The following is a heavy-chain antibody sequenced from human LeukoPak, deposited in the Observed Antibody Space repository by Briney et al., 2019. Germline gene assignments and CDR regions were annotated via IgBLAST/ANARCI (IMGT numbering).Heavy chain of an antibody. V-gene: IGHV4-4*07. CDR2: IYTSGST. Sequence: KSSETPSLTCTVSGGSISIYYWNWIRQPAGKGLEWIGRIYTSGSTNYNPSLKSRATMSVDTSKSQFSLKLNSVTAADTAVYYCARWTTVTRAFDYWGQGTLVTVSS. J-gene: IGHJ4*02. D-gene: IGHD4-17*01. CDR1: GGSISIYY. CDR3: ARWTTVTRAFDY.